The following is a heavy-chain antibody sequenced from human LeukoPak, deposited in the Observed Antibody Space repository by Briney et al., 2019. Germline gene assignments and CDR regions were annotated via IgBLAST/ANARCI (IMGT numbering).Heavy chain of an antibody. CDR2: ISGSDGST. CDR3: AKELSGWYYDY. V-gene: IGHV3-23*01. Sequence: GGSLRLSCAASGFTVSSNYMSWVRQAPGKGLEWVSTISGSDGSTNYADSVKGRFSISRDNSKNTLYLQMKSLRAEDTAVYYCAKELSGWYYDYWGQGTLVTVSS. CDR1: GFTVSSNY. J-gene: IGHJ4*02. D-gene: IGHD6-19*01.